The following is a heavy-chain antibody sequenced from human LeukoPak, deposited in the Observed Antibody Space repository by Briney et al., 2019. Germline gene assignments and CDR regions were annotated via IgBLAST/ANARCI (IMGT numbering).Heavy chain of an antibody. CDR3: ARQSSTAAASFDF. Sequence: SETLSLTCTVSGGSISSSSYYWTWIRQPAGKGLEWLGRISTSGSTYYNPSLKSRLSLSLDTSRKQFSVNLASVTAADTAVYYCARQSSTAAASFDFWGQGTLVTVSS. CDR2: ISTSGST. V-gene: IGHV4-61*02. CDR1: GGSISSSSYY. D-gene: IGHD6-13*01. J-gene: IGHJ4*02.